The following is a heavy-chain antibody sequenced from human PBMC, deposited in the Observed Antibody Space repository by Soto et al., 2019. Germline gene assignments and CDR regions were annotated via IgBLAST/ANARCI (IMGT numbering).Heavy chain of an antibody. CDR2: ISGSGGST. CDR1: GFTFSSYA. J-gene: IGHJ4*02. V-gene: IGHV3-23*01. D-gene: IGHD6-19*01. Sequence: GGSLRLSCAASGFTFSSYAMSWVRQAPGKGLEWVSAISGSGGSTYYADSVKGRFTISRDNSKNTLYLQMNSLRAEDTAVYYCAKTSGDMVAVAGTGYWGQGTLVTVSS. CDR3: AKTSGDMVAVAGTGY.